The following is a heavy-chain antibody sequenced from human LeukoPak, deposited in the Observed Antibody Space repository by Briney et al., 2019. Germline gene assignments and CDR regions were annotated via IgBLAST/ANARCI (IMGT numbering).Heavy chain of an antibody. CDR3: ARAPAGLWFGEWNPPETDY. D-gene: IGHD3-10*01. Sequence: PGGSLRLSCAASGFTFSSYAMHWVRQAPGKGLEWVAVISYDGSNKYYADSVKGRFTISRDNSKNTLYLQMNSLRAEDTAVYYCARAPAGLWFGEWNPPETDYWGQGTLVTVSS. CDR1: GFTFSSYA. CDR2: ISYDGSNK. J-gene: IGHJ4*02. V-gene: IGHV3-30-3*01.